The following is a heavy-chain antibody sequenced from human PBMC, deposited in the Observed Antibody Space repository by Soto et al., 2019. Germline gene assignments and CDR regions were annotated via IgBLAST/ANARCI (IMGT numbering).Heavy chain of an antibody. CDR2: IYPGDSDT. D-gene: IGHD3-3*01. J-gene: IGHJ6*03. Sequence: LGESLKISCKGSGYSFTSYWIGWVRQMPGKGLEWMGIIYPGDSDTRYSPSFQGQVTISADKSISTAYLQWSSLKAPDTAMCYCARSSYYDFWSGYPTIYMDVWGKGTKVTVSS. CDR1: GYSFTSYW. CDR3: ARSSYYDFWSGYPTIYMDV. V-gene: IGHV5-51*01.